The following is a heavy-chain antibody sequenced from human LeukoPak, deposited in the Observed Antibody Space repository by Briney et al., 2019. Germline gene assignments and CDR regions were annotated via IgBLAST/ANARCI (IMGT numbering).Heavy chain of an antibody. D-gene: IGHD4-23*01. CDR3: ARDRLFYSYGGNSAPDY. V-gene: IGHV3-30*04. J-gene: IGHJ4*02. CDR2: ISYDGSNK. CDR1: GFTFSSYA. Sequence: GGSLRLSCAASGFTFSSYAMHWVRQAPGKGLEWVAVISYDGSNKYYADSVKGRFTISRDNSKNTLYLQMNSLRAEDTAVYYCARDRLFYSYGGNSAPDYWGQGTLVTVSS.